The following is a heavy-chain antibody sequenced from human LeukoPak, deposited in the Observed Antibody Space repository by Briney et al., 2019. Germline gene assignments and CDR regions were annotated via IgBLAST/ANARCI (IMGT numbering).Heavy chain of an antibody. Sequence: GGSLRLSCAASGFTFSSYSMNWVRQAPGKGLEWVSSISSSSSYIYYADSVKGRFTISRDNSKNTLYLQMNSLRAEDTAVYYCASLTVTYYYYGMDVWGQGTTVTVSS. J-gene: IGHJ6*02. CDR2: ISSSSSYI. CDR1: GFTFSSYS. CDR3: ASLTVTYYYYGMDV. D-gene: IGHD4-11*01. V-gene: IGHV3-21*04.